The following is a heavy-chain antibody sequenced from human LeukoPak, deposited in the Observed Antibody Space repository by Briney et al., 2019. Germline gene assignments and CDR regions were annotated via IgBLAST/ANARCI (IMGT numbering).Heavy chain of an antibody. CDR2: ISSSSSYI. CDR3: AREAPNGSELDY. CDR1: GFPFSSYS. Sequence: GGSLRLSCAASGFPFSSYSMNWVRQAPGKGLEWVSSISSSSSYIYYADSVKGRFTISRHNAKNSLFLQMNSLRAEDTAVYYCAREAPNGSELDYWGQGTLVTVSS. V-gene: IGHV3-21*01. J-gene: IGHJ4*02. D-gene: IGHD1-14*01.